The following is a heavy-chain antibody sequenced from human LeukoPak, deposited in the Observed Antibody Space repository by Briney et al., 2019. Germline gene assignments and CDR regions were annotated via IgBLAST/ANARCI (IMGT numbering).Heavy chain of an antibody. J-gene: IGHJ4*02. Sequence: KSSETLSLTCTVSGGSISSGGSYWSWIRQPPGKGLEWIGYIDYRRSPTYIPSLNSRVTISLDTAKNQLSLKLTSVTAADTAMYFCARGDIYLDHWGQGILVTVS. CDR1: GGSISSGGSY. CDR2: IDYRRSP. CDR3: ARGDIYLDH. D-gene: IGHD2-15*01. V-gene: IGHV4-61*08.